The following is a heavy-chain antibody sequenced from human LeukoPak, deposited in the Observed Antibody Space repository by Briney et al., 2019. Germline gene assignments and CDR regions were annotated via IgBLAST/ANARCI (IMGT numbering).Heavy chain of an antibody. Sequence: SETLSLTCTVYSGSIRGYFWTWIRQTPGKGLEWIGESNYSGSINYNPSLKSRLSISIDTSKNQFSLRLSSVTAADTAIYYCARGSVIYYGSGSYFQWGQGTLVTVSS. V-gene: IGHV4-34*01. D-gene: IGHD3-10*01. CDR3: ARGSVIYYGSGSYFQ. CDR1: SGSIRGYF. J-gene: IGHJ4*02. CDR2: SNYSGSI.